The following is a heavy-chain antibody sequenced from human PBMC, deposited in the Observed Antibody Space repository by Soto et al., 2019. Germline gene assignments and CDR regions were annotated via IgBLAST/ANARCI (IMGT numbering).Heavy chain of an antibody. V-gene: IGHV1-18*01. CDR1: GYTFTSYG. CDR2: ISGDNGQT. Sequence: GPEVKKPGASVMVSCKASGYTFTSYGISWVRQAPGQGLEWMGWISGDNGQTTYGQKFRGRVTITTDTSTSTAYMELRSLRSDDTGVYYCARDVRKQLWVEGLSAMDVWGQGTTVTVSS. D-gene: IGHD5-18*01. CDR3: ARDVRKQLWVEGLSAMDV. J-gene: IGHJ6*02.